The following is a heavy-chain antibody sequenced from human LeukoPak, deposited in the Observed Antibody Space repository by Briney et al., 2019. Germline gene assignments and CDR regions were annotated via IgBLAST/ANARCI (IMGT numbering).Heavy chain of an antibody. CDR2: ISGSGTST. J-gene: IGHJ4*02. Sequence: GGSLRLSCTASGFTFSSYAMSWVRQAPGKGLEWVSVISGSGTSTYYADSVKGRFTISRDNSKNTLYLQMNSLRAEDTAVYYCAKDGYYGDYPVDYWGQGTLVTVSS. CDR1: GFTFSSYA. V-gene: IGHV3-23*01. D-gene: IGHD4-17*01. CDR3: AKDGYYGDYPVDY.